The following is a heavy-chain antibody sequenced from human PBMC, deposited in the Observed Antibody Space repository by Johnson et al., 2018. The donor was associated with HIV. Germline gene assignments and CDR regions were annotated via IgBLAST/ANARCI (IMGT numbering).Heavy chain of an antibody. D-gene: IGHD6-6*01. CDR2: IKSKPDGGTT. Sequence: VQLVESGGGLVKPGGSLRLSCAASGFTFSNAWMSWVRQAPGKGLEWVGRIKSKPDGGTTDYAAPVKGRFTISRDNSKNTLYLQMNSLRAEDTAVYYCAKVLGYSSSSRDAFDIWGQGTMVTVSS. V-gene: IGHV3-15*01. CDR3: AKVLGYSSSSRDAFDI. J-gene: IGHJ3*02. CDR1: GFTFSNAW.